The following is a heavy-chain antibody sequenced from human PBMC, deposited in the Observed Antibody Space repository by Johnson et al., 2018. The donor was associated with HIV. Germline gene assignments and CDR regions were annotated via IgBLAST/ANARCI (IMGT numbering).Heavy chain of an antibody. Sequence: QVQLVESGGGFVQPGGSLRLSCAASGFTFSNYAIHWVRQAPGKGLEWVAGITYDGTNKYYADSVKGRFTLSRDNSKNTLDLQMNSLTIEDTAVFYCAKTRMGGILDAFDLWGQGTMVIVS. CDR3: AKTRMGGILDAFDL. CDR2: ITYDGTNK. J-gene: IGHJ3*01. V-gene: IGHV3-30*18. D-gene: IGHD3-10*01. CDR1: GFTFSNYA.